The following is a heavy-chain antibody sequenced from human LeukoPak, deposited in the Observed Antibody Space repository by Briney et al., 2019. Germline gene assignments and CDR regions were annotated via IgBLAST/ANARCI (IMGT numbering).Heavy chain of an antibody. Sequence: SETLSLTCTVSGGSISSYYWSWIRQPAGKGLEWIGRIYTSGSTNYNPSLKSRVTMSVDTSKNQFSLKLSSVTAADTAVYYCARQGYDFWSGTSGWWFDPWGQGTLVIVSS. D-gene: IGHD3-3*01. V-gene: IGHV4-4*07. J-gene: IGHJ5*02. CDR3: ARQGYDFWSGTSGWWFDP. CDR1: GGSISSYY. CDR2: IYTSGST.